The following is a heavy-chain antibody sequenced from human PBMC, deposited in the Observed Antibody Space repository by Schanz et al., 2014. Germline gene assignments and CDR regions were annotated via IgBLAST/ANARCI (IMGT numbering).Heavy chain of an antibody. CDR2: ITYNGGTI. CDR1: GITFSSHS. CDR3: AKKVPAYNPFDS. V-gene: IGHV3-48*01. Sequence: EVHLVESGGGLVQPGGSLRLSCAASGITFSSHSFNWVRQAPGKGLEWISYITYNGGTIYYADSVKGRFTISRDNAKNSVFLQMNSLRAEDTAVYFCAKKVPAYNPFDSWGQGTLVTVSS. D-gene: IGHD1-1*01. J-gene: IGHJ4*02.